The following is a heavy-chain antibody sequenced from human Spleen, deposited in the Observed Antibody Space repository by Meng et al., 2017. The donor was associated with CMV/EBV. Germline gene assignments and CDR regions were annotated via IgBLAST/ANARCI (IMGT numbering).Heavy chain of an antibody. CDR3: ARDHQPAGYSSSWYEVYYYGMDV. J-gene: IGHJ6*02. D-gene: IGHD6-13*01. CDR1: GFTFSSYS. Sequence: GGSLRLSCAASGFTFSSYSMNWVRQAPGKGLEWISYITPSTSMIYYADSVKGRFTISRDNAKNSLYLQMNSLRAEDTAVYYCARDHQPAGYSSSWYEVYYYGMDVWGQGTTVTVSS. CDR2: ITPSTSMI. V-gene: IGHV3-48*04.